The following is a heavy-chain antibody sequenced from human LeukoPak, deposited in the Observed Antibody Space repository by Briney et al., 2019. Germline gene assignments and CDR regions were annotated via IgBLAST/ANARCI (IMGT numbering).Heavy chain of an antibody. V-gene: IGHV3-23*01. CDR3: GTVFDH. Sequence: GGSLRLSCAASGFTFTTYAMNWVRQAPGKGLEWLADIGNSDGRTYYADSVKGRFTISRDNAKNTVSLQMNSLKAEDTAVYYCGTVFDHWGPGILVTVSS. J-gene: IGHJ4*02. CDR2: IGNSDGRT. D-gene: IGHD1-14*01. CDR1: GFTFTTYA.